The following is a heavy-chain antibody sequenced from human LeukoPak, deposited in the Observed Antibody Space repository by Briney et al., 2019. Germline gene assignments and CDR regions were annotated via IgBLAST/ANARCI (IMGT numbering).Heavy chain of an antibody. Sequence: ASVKVSCKASGYTFTSYDINWVRQATRQGLEWMGWMNPNSGNTGYAQKFQGRVTMTRNTTISTAYMELSSLRSEDTAVYYCARDMVRGVIIPLGYWGQGTLVTVSS. V-gene: IGHV1-8*01. D-gene: IGHD3-10*01. J-gene: IGHJ4*02. CDR3: ARDMVRGVIIPLGY. CDR2: MNPNSGNT. CDR1: GYTFTSYD.